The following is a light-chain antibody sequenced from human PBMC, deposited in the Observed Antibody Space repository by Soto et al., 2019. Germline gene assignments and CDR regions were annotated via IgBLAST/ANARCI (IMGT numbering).Light chain of an antibody. CDR3: SSDKISTHYI. J-gene: IGLJ1*01. V-gene: IGLV2-14*01. Sequence: QSALTQPASVSGSPGQSITISCTGTSSDVGGYIYVSWYQQHPGKAPKLMIYDVTSRPSGVSYRFSGSNSGNTASLTISGVQAEAEADNDCSSDKISTHYIFGAGTMVTV. CDR1: SSDVGGYIY. CDR2: DVT.